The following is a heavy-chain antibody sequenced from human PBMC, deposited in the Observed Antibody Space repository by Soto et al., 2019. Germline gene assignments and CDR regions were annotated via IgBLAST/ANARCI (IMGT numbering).Heavy chain of an antibody. CDR2: ISYDGSNE. D-gene: IGHD3-16*01. CDR1: WVTFSNFV. CDR3: ARDRGSGMDV. J-gene: IGHJ6*02. V-gene: IGHV3-30*04. Sequence: WGSLRLSCSASWVTFSNFVMHWVRQAPGKGLEWVAVISYDGSNEYHAGSVKGRFTISRDNSRNTLYLQMNSLRAGDTAVYYCARDRGSGMDVWGPGTTVTVSS.